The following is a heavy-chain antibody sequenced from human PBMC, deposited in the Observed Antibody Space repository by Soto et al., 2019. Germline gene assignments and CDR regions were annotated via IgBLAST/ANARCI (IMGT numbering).Heavy chain of an antibody. V-gene: IGHV1-18*01. D-gene: IGHD6-6*01. CDR2: ISAHNGNT. J-gene: IGHJ4*02. CDR1: GYTFTSYG. CDR3: ARGRDGDY. Sequence: QVHLVQSGAEVKKPGASVKVSCKGSGYTFTSYGITWVRQAPGQGLEWMGWISAHNGNTNYAQKHQVRVTVTRHTSTSTAYMELRGLRSDDTVVYYCARGRDGDYWGQGALVTVSS.